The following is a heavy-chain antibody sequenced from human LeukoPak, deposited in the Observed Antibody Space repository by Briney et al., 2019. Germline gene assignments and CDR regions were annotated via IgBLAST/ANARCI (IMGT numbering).Heavy chain of an antibody. CDR2: ISYDGSKK. CDR1: GITFSSYA. CDR3: TIGDNLGELSSTLDY. Sequence: GGSLRLSCEASGITFSSYAMHWVRQAPGKGLEWVAVISYDGSKKSYADSVKGRFPISRDNSKNTTFLQMNSLRVEDTAVYYCTIGDNLGELSSTLDYWGPGTLVPVSS. J-gene: IGHJ4*02. D-gene: IGHD3-16*02. V-gene: IGHV3-30*04.